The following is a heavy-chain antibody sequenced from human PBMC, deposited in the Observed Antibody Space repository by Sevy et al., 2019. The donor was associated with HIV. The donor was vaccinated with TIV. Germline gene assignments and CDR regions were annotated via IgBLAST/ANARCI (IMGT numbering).Heavy chain of an antibody. J-gene: IGHJ4*02. CDR1: GFTFSDYY. CDR2: ISSSGSTI. D-gene: IGHD3-22*01. CDR3: ARVTDYDSSGYLGYYFDY. Sequence: GGSLRLSCAASGFTFSDYYMSWIRQAPGKGLEWVSYISSSGSTIYYADSVKGRFTISRDNAKNSLYLQMNSLRAEDTAVYYCARVTDYDSSGYLGYYFDYWAREPWSPSPQ. V-gene: IGHV3-11*01.